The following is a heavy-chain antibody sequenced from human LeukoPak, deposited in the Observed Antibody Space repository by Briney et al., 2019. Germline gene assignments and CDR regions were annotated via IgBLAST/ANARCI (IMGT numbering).Heavy chain of an antibody. V-gene: IGHV1-8*03. Sequence: ASVKVSXKASGYTFTSYDINWMRQATGQGLEWMGWMNPNSGNTGYAQKFQGRVTITRNTSISTAYMELSSLRSEDTAVYYCARYCSSTSCPEFDIWGQGTMVTVSS. CDR1: GYTFTSYD. D-gene: IGHD2-2*01. CDR3: ARYCSSTSCPEFDI. CDR2: MNPNSGNT. J-gene: IGHJ3*02.